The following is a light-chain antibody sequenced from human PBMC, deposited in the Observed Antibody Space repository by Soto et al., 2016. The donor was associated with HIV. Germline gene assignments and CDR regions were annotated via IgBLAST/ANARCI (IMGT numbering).Light chain of an antibody. CDR1: QGISTY. Sequence: DIQMTQSPSAMSASVGDRVTITCRASQGISTYLAWYQQKPGKAPKLLIYAASTLQSGVPSRFSGSGSGTEFTLTIRSLQPEDFATYYCQQSDTIPLTFGQGTRLEIK. CDR2: AAS. CDR3: QQSDTIPLT. J-gene: IGKJ5*01. V-gene: IGKV1-9*01.